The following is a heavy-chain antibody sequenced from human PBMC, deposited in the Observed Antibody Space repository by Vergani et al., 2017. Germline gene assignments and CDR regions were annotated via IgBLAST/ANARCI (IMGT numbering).Heavy chain of an antibody. V-gene: IGHV3-33*01. CDR1: GFTFSSYG. D-gene: IGHD6-13*01. Sequence: QVQLVESGGGVVQPGRSLRLSCAASGFTFSSYGMHWVRQAPGKGLEWVAVIWYDGSNKYYADSVKGRFTISRDNSKNTLYLQMNSLRAEDTAVYYCARDVVAAAGTTGGYWGQGTLVTVSS. CDR2: IWYDGSNK. J-gene: IGHJ4*02. CDR3: ARDVVAAAGTTGGY.